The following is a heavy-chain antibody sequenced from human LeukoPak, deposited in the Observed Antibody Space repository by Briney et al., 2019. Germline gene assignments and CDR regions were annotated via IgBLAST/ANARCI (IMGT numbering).Heavy chain of an antibody. CDR1: GYSISSGYY. CDR2: IYHSGST. D-gene: IGHD1-26*01. J-gene: IGHJ4*02. Sequence: SETLSLTCTVSGYSISSGYYWGWIRQPPGKGLEWIGSIYHSGSTYYNPSLKSRVTISVDTSKNQFSLKLSSVTAADTAVYYCARAPSGSYPDYWGQGTLVTVSS. CDR3: ARAPSGSYPDY. V-gene: IGHV4-38-2*02.